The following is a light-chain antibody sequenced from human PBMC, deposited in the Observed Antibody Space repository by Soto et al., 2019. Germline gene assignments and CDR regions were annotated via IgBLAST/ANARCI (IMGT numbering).Light chain of an antibody. CDR2: EVS. CDR3: SSYTSGSTLWV. V-gene: IGLV2-14*01. J-gene: IGLJ3*02. Sequence: QSVLTQPASVSGSPGQSITISCTGTSSDIGGYNYVSWYQQYPGKAPKLMIYEVSNRPSGVSDRFSGSKSGYTASLTISGLQAEDEANYYCSSYTSGSTLWVFGGGTKVTVL. CDR1: SSDIGGYNY.